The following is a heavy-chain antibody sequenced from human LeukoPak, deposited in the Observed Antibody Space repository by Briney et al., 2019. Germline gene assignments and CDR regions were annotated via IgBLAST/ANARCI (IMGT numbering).Heavy chain of an antibody. V-gene: IGHV4-30-4*01. CDR2: IYYSGTT. J-gene: IGHJ4*02. D-gene: IGHD3-3*01. CDR1: VGPSGVGIYY. CDR3: ARGVRFLEYFDY. Sequence: PSETLPSPSLSLVGPSGVGIYYGGGIPKPPGKGLEWIGYIYYSGTTYYNPSLKSRFNISVDTSKNQFSLKLSSVTAADTAVCYCARGVRFLEYFDYWGQGTLVTVSS.